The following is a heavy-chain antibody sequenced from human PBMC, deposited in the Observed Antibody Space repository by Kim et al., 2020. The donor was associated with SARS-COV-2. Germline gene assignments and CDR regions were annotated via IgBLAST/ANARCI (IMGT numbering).Heavy chain of an antibody. D-gene: IGHD3-10*01. J-gene: IGHJ5*02. CDR3: ARDRGEATPLDP. Sequence: GGSLRLSCAASGFALSNYWIHWVRQTPEKGLQWVARITTDVTDTDYADSVKGRFTISRDSAKNTHYLEMNNMRGENMGVYYCARDRGEATPLDPSGQGA. V-gene: IGHV3-74*01. CDR1: GFALSNYW. CDR2: ITTDVTDT.